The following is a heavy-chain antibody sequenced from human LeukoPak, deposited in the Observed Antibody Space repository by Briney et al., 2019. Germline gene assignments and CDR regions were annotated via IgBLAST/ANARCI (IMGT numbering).Heavy chain of an antibody. CDR2: ISSGSSTI. CDR3: ASGMNGPYYDSSGYRGFVDY. Sequence: GGSVRLSCAASGYTFSRYSMTWVRQAPGQGLEWVSYISSGSSTIYYADSVKGRFTISRDNAKNSLYLQMNSLRDENTAVYYCASGMNGPYYDSSGYRGFVDYWGQGTLVTVSS. CDR1: GYTFSRYS. J-gene: IGHJ4*02. D-gene: IGHD3-22*01. V-gene: IGHV3-48*02.